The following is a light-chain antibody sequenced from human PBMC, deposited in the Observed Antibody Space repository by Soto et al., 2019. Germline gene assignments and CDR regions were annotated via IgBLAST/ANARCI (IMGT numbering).Light chain of an antibody. CDR2: DAS. CDR3: QQYNSYSERT. CDR1: QSISSW. V-gene: IGKV1-5*01. Sequence: DIQMTQSPSTLSASVGDRVTITCRASQSISSWLAWYQQKSGKAPKLLIYDASSLESGVPSRFSGSGSGTEFTLTISSLQPDDFATYYCQQYNSYSERTFGQGTKVEIK. J-gene: IGKJ1*01.